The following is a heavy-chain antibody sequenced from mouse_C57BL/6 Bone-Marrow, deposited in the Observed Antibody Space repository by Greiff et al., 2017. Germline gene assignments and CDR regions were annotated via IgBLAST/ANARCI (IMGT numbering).Heavy chain of an antibody. D-gene: IGHD2-4*01. CDR2: INSVGGST. Sequence: EVKLVASGGGLVQPGESLKLSCASNEYEFPSPDMSWVRTTPETRLALVAAINSVGGSTYYPDTMERRFLISRDNTKTTLYLQMSSLRSEDTALYYCARHKGYDYDWFAYWGQGTLVTVSA. V-gene: IGHV5-2*01. CDR3: ARHKGYDYDWFAY. CDR1: EYEFPSPD. J-gene: IGHJ3*01.